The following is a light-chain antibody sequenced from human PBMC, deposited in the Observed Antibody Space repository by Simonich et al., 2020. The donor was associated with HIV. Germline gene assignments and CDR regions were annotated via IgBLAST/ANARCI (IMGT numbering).Light chain of an antibody. V-gene: IGKV3-15*01. CDR1: QSISSN. CDR3: QQYYSAPVT. CDR2: GAS. J-gene: IGKJ3*01. Sequence: EIVMTQSPATLSVSPGERATLSCRASQSISSNLAWYEQRPGQAPRLLIYGASTRATGIPARFSGSGSGTDFTLTISSLQAEDVAVYYCQQYYSAPVTFGPGTKVDMK.